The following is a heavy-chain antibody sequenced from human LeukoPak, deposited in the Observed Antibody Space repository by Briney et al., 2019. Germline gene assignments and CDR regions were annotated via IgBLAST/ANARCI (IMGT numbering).Heavy chain of an antibody. D-gene: IGHD3-3*01. CDR1: GFTFSSYW. Sequence: GGSLRLSCAASGFTFSSYWMHWVRQAPGKGLVWVSRINSDGSSTSYADSVKGRFTISRDNAKNTLYLQMNSLRAEDTAVYYCARVFSPYALRYWEDYDFWSGYPDYWGQGTLVTVSS. CDR3: ARVFSPYALRYWEDYDFWSGYPDY. CDR2: INSDGSST. V-gene: IGHV3-74*01. J-gene: IGHJ4*02.